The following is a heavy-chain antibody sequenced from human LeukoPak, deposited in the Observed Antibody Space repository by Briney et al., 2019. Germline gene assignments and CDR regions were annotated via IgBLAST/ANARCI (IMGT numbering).Heavy chain of an antibody. D-gene: IGHD3-22*01. CDR3: ASEGGSGYYYFNAFDI. J-gene: IGHJ3*02. CDR1: GFMFGNYA. CDR2: ISGGGGTT. Sequence: GGSLRLSCAVSGFMFGNYAMSWVRQAPGKGLEWVSTISGGGGTTYYVDSVKGRFTISRDNSKNTLYLQMNSLRAEDTAVYYCASEGGSGYYYFNAFDIWGQGTMVTVSS. V-gene: IGHV3-23*01.